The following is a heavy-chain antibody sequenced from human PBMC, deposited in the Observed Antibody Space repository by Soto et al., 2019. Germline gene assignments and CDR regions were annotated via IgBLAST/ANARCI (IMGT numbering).Heavy chain of an antibody. CDR1: GFTFSSYG. Sequence: GGSLRLSCAASGFTFSSYGMHWVRQAPGKGLEWVAVIWYDGSNKYYADSVKGRFTISRDNSKNTLYLQMNSLRAEDTAVYYCARGTVLLWFGEPPASFDYWGQGTLVTVSS. D-gene: IGHD3-10*01. J-gene: IGHJ4*02. CDR2: IWYDGSNK. V-gene: IGHV3-33*01. CDR3: ARGTVLLWFGEPPASFDY.